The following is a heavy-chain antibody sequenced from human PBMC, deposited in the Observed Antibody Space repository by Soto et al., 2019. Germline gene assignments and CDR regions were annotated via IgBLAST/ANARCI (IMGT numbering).Heavy chain of an antibody. CDR2: ISAHNGNT. D-gene: IGHD1-1*01. CDR1: GYAFTTYG. CDR3: ARGRYGDY. Sequence: QVHLVQSGAEVKKPGASVKVSCKGSGYAFTTYGITWVRQAPGQGLEWMGWISAHNGNTNYAQKLQGRVTVTRDTSTSTAYMELRSLRSDDTALYYFARGRYGDYGGQGAQVTGSS. V-gene: IGHV1-18*01. J-gene: IGHJ4*02.